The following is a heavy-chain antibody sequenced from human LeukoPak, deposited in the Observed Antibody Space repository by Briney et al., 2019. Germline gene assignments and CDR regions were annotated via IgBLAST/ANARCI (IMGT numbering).Heavy chain of an antibody. D-gene: IGHD5-12*01. CDR3: ARRLRAAYFDY. Sequence: ASETLSLTCTVSGGSISSYYWSWIRQPPGKGLEWIGYIYYSGSTNYNPSLKSRVTISVDTSKNQFSLKLSSVTAADTAVYYCARRLRAAYFDYWGQGTLVTVSS. CDR2: IYYSGST. CDR1: GGSISSYY. J-gene: IGHJ4*02. V-gene: IGHV4-59*01.